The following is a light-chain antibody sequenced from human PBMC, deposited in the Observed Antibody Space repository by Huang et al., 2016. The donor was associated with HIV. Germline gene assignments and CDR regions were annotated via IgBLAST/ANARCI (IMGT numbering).Light chain of an antibody. J-gene: IGKJ1*01. V-gene: IGKV3-20*01. CDR2: STS. CDR1: QSVSSSF. Sequence: ALTATPYAVSLSPGERATLSCRASQSVSSSFLAWYQQKPGQAPRLLSQSTSRRDPGIQERFRGRGSGTAFTLTINRLESEDFAVYYCQHYGTSSWTFGQGTKIEVK. CDR3: QHYGTSSWT.